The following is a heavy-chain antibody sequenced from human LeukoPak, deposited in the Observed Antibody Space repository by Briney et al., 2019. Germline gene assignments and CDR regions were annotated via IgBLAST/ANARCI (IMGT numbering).Heavy chain of an antibody. Sequence: PGGSLRLSCAASGFTFMSYAVTWVRQAPGKGPEWVALIWYDGSNKYYGDSVKGRFTISRDNSKDTVYLQMNSLRAEDTGVYYCARDRLEAVTDDDYFDYWGQGTLVTVSS. CDR2: IWYDGSNK. V-gene: IGHV3-33*08. D-gene: IGHD2-21*02. CDR3: ARDRLEAVTDDDYFDY. J-gene: IGHJ4*02. CDR1: GFTFMSYA.